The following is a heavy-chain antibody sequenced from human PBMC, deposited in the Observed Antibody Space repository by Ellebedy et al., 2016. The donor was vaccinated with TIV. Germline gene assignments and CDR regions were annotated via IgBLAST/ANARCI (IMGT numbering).Heavy chain of an antibody. V-gene: IGHV3-23*01. CDR1: GFSFNSYA. Sequence: GESLKISCAASGFSFNSYAKSWVRQAPGKGLEWVSTISNTGSRTYYADSVEGRFIISRDNSKKTLYLQMNSLRAEDTAIYYCAKGRGGGSDSSAPRYYFDYWGLGTLVTVSS. CDR2: ISNTGSRT. CDR3: AKGRGGGSDSSAPRYYFDY. D-gene: IGHD3-22*01. J-gene: IGHJ4*02.